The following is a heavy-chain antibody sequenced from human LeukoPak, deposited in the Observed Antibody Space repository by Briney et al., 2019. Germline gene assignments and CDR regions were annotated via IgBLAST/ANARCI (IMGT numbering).Heavy chain of an antibody. Sequence: PGGSLRLSCAASGFSFGTFWMTWVRQAPGMGLEWVANIKGDGREKDYVDSVKGRFTISRDNAENSLYLQMNSLRAEDTAVYYCVRDSRPIGGRGLYHNLDIWGLGTRVTVTS. D-gene: IGHD3-16*01. CDR3: VRDSRPIGGRGLYHNLDI. J-gene: IGHJ4*02. V-gene: IGHV3-7*01. CDR2: IKGDGREK. CDR1: GFSFGTFW.